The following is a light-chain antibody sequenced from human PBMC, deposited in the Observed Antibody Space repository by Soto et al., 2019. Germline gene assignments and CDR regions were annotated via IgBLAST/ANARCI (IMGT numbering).Light chain of an antibody. CDR1: SSNIGAGYD. Sequence: QSALAQPPSVSGAPGQRVTISCTGSSSNIGAGYDVHWYQQLPGTAPKLLIYGNSNRPSGVPDRFSGSKSGTSASLAITGFQAENEADYYCQSYDSSLSGYVFGTGTKVPVL. CDR2: GNS. J-gene: IGLJ1*01. V-gene: IGLV1-40*01. CDR3: QSYDSSLSGYV.